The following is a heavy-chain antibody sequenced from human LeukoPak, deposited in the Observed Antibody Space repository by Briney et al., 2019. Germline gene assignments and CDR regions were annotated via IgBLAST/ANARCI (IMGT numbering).Heavy chain of an antibody. D-gene: IGHD1-26*01. J-gene: IGHJ4*02. Sequence: PSETLSLTCAVYGGSFSGYYWSWIRQPPGKGLEWIGEINHSGSTNYNPSLKSRVTISVDTSKNQFSLKLSSVTAADTAVYYCARDRTETSGSYYYFDYWGQGTLVTVSS. CDR2: INHSGST. V-gene: IGHV4-34*01. CDR3: ARDRTETSGSYYYFDY. CDR1: GGSFSGYY.